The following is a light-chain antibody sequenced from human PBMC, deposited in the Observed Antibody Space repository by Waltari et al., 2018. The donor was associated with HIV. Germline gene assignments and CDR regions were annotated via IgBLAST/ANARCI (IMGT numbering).Light chain of an antibody. CDR2: EVS. J-gene: IGLJ1*01. Sequence: QSALTQPPSASGSPGQSVTISSSGTSSDVGGYDYVSCYQQHPGKAPKLMSYEVSKRPAGVPDRFSGSKAGNTASLTVSGLQAEDEAEYNCSSHAGSNNYVLGTGTKVTVV. CDR3: SSHAGSNNYV. CDR1: SSDVGGYDY. V-gene: IGLV2-8*01.